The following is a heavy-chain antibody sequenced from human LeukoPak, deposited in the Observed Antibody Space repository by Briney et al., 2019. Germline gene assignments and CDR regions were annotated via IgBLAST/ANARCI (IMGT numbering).Heavy chain of an antibody. CDR2: ITTHNGDT. V-gene: IGHV1-18*01. CDR3: ARVAYVGNYFDY. J-gene: IGHJ4*02. CDR1: GYTFASYA. D-gene: IGHD4-23*01. Sequence: ASVKVSCKASGYTFASYAITWVRQAPGQGLEWMGWITTHNGDTNYAPNLQGRVTMTTDTSTSTAYMELRSLRSDDTAVYYCARVAYVGNYFDYRGQGTLVTVSS.